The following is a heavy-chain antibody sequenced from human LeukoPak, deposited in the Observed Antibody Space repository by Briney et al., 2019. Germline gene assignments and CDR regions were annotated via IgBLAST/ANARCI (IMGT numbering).Heavy chain of an antibody. D-gene: IGHD3-22*01. V-gene: IGHV4-39*01. CDR3: ASAMIGVPDDAFDI. CDR1: GGSFSSSSYY. Sequence: SETLSLTCTVSGGSFSSSSYYWGWIRQSPGKGLEWIGSMYYSGSTYYNPSLKSRVTISVDTSKNQFSLKLSSVTAADTAVYYCASAMIGVPDDAFDIWGQGTMVTVSS. J-gene: IGHJ3*02. CDR2: MYYSGST.